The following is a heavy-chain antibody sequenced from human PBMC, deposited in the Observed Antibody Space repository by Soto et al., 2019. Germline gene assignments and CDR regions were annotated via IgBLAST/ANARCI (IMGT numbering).Heavy chain of an antibody. CDR2: ISYDGSNK. D-gene: IGHD2-15*01. J-gene: IGHJ4*02. Sequence: GGSLRLSCAASGFTFSSYGMHWVRQAPGKGLEWVAVISYDGSNKYYADSVKGRFTISRDNSKNTLYLQMNSLRAEDTAVYYCAKDPGYCSGGSCYSAVDYWGQGTLVTVSS. V-gene: IGHV3-30*18. CDR3: AKDPGYCSGGSCYSAVDY. CDR1: GFTFSSYG.